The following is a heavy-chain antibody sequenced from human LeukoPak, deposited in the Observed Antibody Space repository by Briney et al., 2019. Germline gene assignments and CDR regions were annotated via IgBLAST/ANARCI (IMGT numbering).Heavy chain of an antibody. J-gene: IGHJ6*02. V-gene: IGHV1-2*06. CDR2: INPNSGGT. Sequence: ASVKVSCKASGYTLTDYYMHWVRQAPGQGLEWMGRINPNSGGTNYAQKFQSRVTMTRDTSISTVYMELSSLRSEDTAVYYCAREHNWNVRYYYYYGMDVWGQGTTVTVSS. CDR1: GYTLTDYY. CDR3: AREHNWNVRYYYYYGMDV. D-gene: IGHD1-20*01.